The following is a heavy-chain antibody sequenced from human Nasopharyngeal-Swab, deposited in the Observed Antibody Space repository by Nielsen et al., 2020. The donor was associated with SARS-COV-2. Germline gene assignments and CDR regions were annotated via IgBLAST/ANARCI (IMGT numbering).Heavy chain of an antibody. CDR1: GYSFTGYW. Sequence: KVSCKGSGYSFTGYWISWVRQMPGKGLEWMGRIDPSDSYTSYSPSFQGHVTISADKSISTAYLQWSSLKASDTAMYYCARRAYCSGGSCYSPYYYYMDVWGKGTTVTVSS. D-gene: IGHD2-15*01. CDR2: IDPSDSYT. CDR3: ARRAYCSGGSCYSPYYYYMDV. J-gene: IGHJ6*03. V-gene: IGHV5-10-1*01.